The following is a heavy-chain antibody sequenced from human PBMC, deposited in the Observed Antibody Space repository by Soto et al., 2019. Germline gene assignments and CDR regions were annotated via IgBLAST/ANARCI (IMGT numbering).Heavy chain of an antibody. CDR1: ADFISSYY. V-gene: IGHV4-4*07. Sequence: PSETLSLTCTVSADFISSYYWNWIRQPAGKGLEWIGRVSTNGATGYNPSLESRVTMSVDTSKNQFSLKLTSVTAADTAVYYCARADYEILTGSYAMDVWGHGTTFTVSS. J-gene: IGHJ6*02. CDR3: ARADYEILTGSYAMDV. CDR2: VSTNGAT. D-gene: IGHD3-9*01.